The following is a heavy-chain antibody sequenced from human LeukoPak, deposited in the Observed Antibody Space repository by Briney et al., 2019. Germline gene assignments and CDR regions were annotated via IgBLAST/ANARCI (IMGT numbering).Heavy chain of an antibody. CDR2: IRSKANSYAT. D-gene: IGHD4-17*01. Sequence: GRSLRLSCAASGFTFSGSAMHWVRQASGKGLEWVGRIRSKANSYATAYAASVKGRFTISRDDSKNTAYLQMNSLKTEDTAVYYCTRHDYGDGDFDYWGQGTRVTVSS. CDR1: GFTFSGSA. CDR3: TRHDYGDGDFDY. V-gene: IGHV3-73*01. J-gene: IGHJ4*02.